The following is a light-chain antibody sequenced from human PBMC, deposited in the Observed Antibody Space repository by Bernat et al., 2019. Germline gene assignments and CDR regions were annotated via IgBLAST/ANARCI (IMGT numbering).Light chain of an antibody. CDR1: SGDVGTYNY. V-gene: IGLV2-8*01. J-gene: IGLJ1*01. CDR2: AVA. Sequence: QSALTQPPSASGSPGQSVTISCTGTSGDVGTYNYVSWYQQHPGKAPKLLIYAVAQRPSGVPDRFSGSKSGNTASLIVSGLQAEDEADYYCASYTGDNNVFGTGTKVTVL. CDR3: ASYTGDNNV.